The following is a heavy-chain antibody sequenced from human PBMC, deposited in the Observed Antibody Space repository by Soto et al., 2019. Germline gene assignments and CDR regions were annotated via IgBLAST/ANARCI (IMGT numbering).Heavy chain of an antibody. CDR1: GGSYSGYY. CDR3: ARGFCYDSSGYSAWGPFDY. V-gene: IGHV4-34*01. CDR2: INHSGST. J-gene: IGHJ4*02. Sequence: SETLSLTCAVYGGSYSGYYWSWIRQPPGKGLEWIGEINHSGSTNYNPSLKSRVTISVDTSKNQFSLKLSSVTAADTAVYYCARGFCYDSSGYSAWGPFDYWGQGTLVTVSS. D-gene: IGHD3-22*01.